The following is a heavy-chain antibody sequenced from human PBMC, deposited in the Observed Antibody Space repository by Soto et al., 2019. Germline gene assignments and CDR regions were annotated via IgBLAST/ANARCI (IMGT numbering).Heavy chain of an antibody. CDR2: IDSDGSST. Sequence: GWSLRLSCAASGFTFGSYWMNLVRQAPGKGLVWVSRIDSDGSSTTYADSVKGRFTTSRDNAKNTLYLQMSSLRVEDTAVYYCARGRTYGMDVWGQGTTVTVS. CDR1: GFTFGSYW. CDR3: ARGRTYGMDV. J-gene: IGHJ6*02. V-gene: IGHV3-74*01.